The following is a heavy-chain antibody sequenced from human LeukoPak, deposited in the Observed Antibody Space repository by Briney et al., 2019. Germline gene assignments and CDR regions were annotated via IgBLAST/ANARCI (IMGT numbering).Heavy chain of an antibody. D-gene: IGHD3-22*01. V-gene: IGHV3-9*01. J-gene: IGHJ4*02. Sequence: GGSLRLSCAASGFTFDDYAMPWVRQAPGKGLEWVSGISWNSGSIGYADSVKGRFTISRDNAKNSLYLQMNSLRAEDTALYYCANSPVDDSSGYPYFDYWGQGTLVTVSS. CDR2: ISWNSGSI. CDR1: GFTFDDYA. CDR3: ANSPVDDSSGYPYFDY.